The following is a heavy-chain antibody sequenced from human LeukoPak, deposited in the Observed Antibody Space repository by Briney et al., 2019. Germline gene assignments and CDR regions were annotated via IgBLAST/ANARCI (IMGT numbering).Heavy chain of an antibody. Sequence: PGGSLRLSCAASGFTFSSYGMHWVRQAPGKGLEWVAFIRYDGSNKYYADSVKGRFTISRDNSKNTLYLQMNSLRAEDTAVYYCAKDGQYSSSWSSPYYYYYMDVWGKGTTVTVSS. V-gene: IGHV3-30*02. D-gene: IGHD6-13*01. J-gene: IGHJ6*03. CDR3: AKDGQYSSSWSSPYYYYYMDV. CDR1: GFTFSSYG. CDR2: IRYDGSNK.